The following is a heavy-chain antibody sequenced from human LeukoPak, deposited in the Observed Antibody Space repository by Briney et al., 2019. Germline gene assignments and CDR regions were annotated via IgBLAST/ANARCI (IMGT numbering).Heavy chain of an antibody. CDR1: GYSSTNYG. J-gene: IGHJ4*02. CDR3: ARSSLGATHFDY. V-gene: IGHV1-18*01. CDR2: ISAYNGNT. Sequence: ASVKVSCKASGYSSTNYGISWVRQAPGQGLEWMGWISAYNGNTKYAQKVQGRVTMTTDTSTSTVYMELRSLRSDDTAVYYCARSSLGATHFDYWGQGTLVTVSS. D-gene: IGHD1-26*01.